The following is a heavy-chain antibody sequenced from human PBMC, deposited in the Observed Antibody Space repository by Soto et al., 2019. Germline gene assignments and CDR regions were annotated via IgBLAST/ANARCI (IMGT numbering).Heavy chain of an antibody. CDR2: ISAYNGNT. D-gene: IGHD6-13*01. CDR1: GYTFTNYG. J-gene: IGHJ6*02. Sequence: ASVKVSCKASGYTFTNYGISWVRQAPGQGLEWMGWISAYNGNTNYAQKLQGRVTMTTDTSTSTAYMELRSLRSDDTAVYYCARDQVIAAVFHYYYYGMDVWGQGTTVTVSS. V-gene: IGHV1-18*01. CDR3: ARDQVIAAVFHYYYYGMDV.